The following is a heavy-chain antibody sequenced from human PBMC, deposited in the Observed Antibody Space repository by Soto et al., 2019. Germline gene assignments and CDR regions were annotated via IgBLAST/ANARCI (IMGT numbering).Heavy chain of an antibody. Sequence: GASVKVSCKASGYTFTGYYMHWVRQAPGQGLEWMGWINPNSGGTNYAQKFQGWVTMTRDTSISTAYMELSRLRSDDTAVYYCARDRSGPTSFGTVFSVVTYGMDVWGQGTRVTDS. CDR3: ARDRSGPTSFGTVFSVVTYGMDV. CDR2: INPNSGGT. D-gene: IGHD3-3*01. CDR1: GYTFTGYY. J-gene: IGHJ6*02. V-gene: IGHV1-2*04.